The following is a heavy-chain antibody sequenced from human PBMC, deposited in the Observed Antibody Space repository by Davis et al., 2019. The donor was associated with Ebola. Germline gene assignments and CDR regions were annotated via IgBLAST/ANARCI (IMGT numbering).Heavy chain of an antibody. CDR1: GFSLRTRGVG. CDR2: AYWEEDR. D-gene: IGHD2-21*01. V-gene: IGHV2-5*02. J-gene: IGHJ2*01. CDR3: AHIITKTIPDNWYFDL. Sequence: SGPTLVNPTQSLTLTCTFSGFSLRTRGVGLAWIRQPPGKALQWLALAYWEEDRRYTPSLRSRLTITKGTSNNQLVLTMTDMDFVDTATYYCAHIITKTIPDNWYFDLWGRGTLVTVSS.